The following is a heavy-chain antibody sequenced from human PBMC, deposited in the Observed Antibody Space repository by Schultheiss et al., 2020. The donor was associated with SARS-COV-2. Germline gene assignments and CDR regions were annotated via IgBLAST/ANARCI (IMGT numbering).Heavy chain of an antibody. Sequence: SQTLSLTCTVSGGSISSYYWSWIRQHPGKGLEWIGYIYYSGSTYYNPSLKSRVAISIDTSRSQFSLRLSSVTAADTAVYYCARGSLTDYGDYEGAFDIWGQGTMVTVSS. V-gene: IGHV4-59*01. D-gene: IGHD4-17*01. CDR3: ARGSLTDYGDYEGAFDI. CDR2: IYYSGST. CDR1: GGSISSYY. J-gene: IGHJ3*02.